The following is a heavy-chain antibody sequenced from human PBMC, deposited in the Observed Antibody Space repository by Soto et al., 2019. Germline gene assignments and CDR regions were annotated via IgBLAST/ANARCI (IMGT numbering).Heavy chain of an antibody. CDR3: ARTYYDSSGFDY. D-gene: IGHD3-22*01. CDR1: GGSISSYY. CDR2: IYYSGST. Sequence: PSETLSLTCTVSGGSISSYYWSWIRQPPGKGLEWIGYIYYSGSTNYNLSLKSRVTISVDTSKNQFSLKLSSVTAADTAVYYCARTYYDSSGFDYWGQGTLVTVSS. J-gene: IGHJ4*02. V-gene: IGHV4-59*01.